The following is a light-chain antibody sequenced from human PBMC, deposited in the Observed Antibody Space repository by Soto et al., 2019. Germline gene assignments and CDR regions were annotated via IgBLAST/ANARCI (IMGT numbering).Light chain of an antibody. Sequence: EIVLTHSPGTLSLSPGERATLPCRASQSIDNNYLAWYQQKPGQAPRLVIYGASTRATDIPDRFSASGSGTDFTLTISRLEPEDFAVYYCQQYSRAPLTFGQGTKVDIK. CDR1: QSIDNNY. CDR2: GAS. V-gene: IGKV3-20*01. CDR3: QQYSRAPLT. J-gene: IGKJ1*01.